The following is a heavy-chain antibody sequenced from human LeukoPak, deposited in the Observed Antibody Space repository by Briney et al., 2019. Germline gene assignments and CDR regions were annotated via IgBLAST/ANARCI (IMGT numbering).Heavy chain of an antibody. CDR1: GFTFDDYA. Sequence: GGSLRLSCAASGFTFDDYAMHRVRQAPGKGLEWVSSISWNSGNIGYADSVKGRCTISRDNAKNSLYLQMNSLRAEDTALYYCAKDRRLRAYYDFGMDVWGQGTTVTVSS. D-gene: IGHD4-17*01. CDR2: ISWNSGNI. J-gene: IGHJ6*02. CDR3: AKDRRLRAYYDFGMDV. V-gene: IGHV3-9*01.